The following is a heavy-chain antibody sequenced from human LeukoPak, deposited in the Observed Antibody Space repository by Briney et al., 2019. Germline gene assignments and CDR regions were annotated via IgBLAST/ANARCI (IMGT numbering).Heavy chain of an antibody. D-gene: IGHD6-13*01. CDR2: INHSGST. V-gene: IGHV4-34*01. Sequence: TSETLSLTCAVYGGSFSGYYWSWIRQPPGKGLEWIGEINHSGSTNYNPSLKSRVTISVDTSKNQFSLKLSSVTAADTAVYYCARAKVSSSSWYNYYYYYYMDVWGKGTTVTISS. CDR1: GGSFSGYY. J-gene: IGHJ6*03. CDR3: ARAKVSSSSWYNYYYYYYMDV.